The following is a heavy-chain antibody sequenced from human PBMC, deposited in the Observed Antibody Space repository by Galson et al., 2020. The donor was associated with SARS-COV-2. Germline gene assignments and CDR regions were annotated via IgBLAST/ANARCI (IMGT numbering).Heavy chain of an antibody. J-gene: IGHJ4*02. CDR2: IYYSGST. CDR1: GGSISSYY. Sequence: SETLSLTCTVSGGSISSYYWSWIRQPPGKGLEWIGYIYYSGSTNYNTSPKSRVTISVDTSKNQFSLKLSSVTAADTAVYYCARIIGGYMKYYFDYWGQGTLVTVSS. D-gene: IGHD5-12*01. V-gene: IGHV4-59*01. CDR3: ARIIGGYMKYYFDY.